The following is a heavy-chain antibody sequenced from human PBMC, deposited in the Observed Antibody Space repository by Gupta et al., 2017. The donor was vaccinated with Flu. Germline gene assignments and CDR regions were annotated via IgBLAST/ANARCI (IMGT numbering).Heavy chain of an antibody. CDR1: GFTFDKYA. CDR2: ISWDSVSM. D-gene: IGHD3-22*01. J-gene: IGHJ5*02. V-gene: IGHV3-9*01. Sequence: EVQLVESGVALVQPGRSLRLSGAASGFTFDKYAMQWVRQAPGKGLEWVASISWDSVSMGYGDSVKGRFTISRDNAKNSLYLQINSLRAEDTAFYYCVKGGWSDPWGQGTLVTVAS. CDR3: VKGGWSDP.